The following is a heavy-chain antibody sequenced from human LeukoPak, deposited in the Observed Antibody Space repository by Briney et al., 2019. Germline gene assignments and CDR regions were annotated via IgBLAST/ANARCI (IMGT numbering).Heavy chain of an antibody. CDR1: GYTFTSYY. CDR3: ARDGYYYDSSGYYGPDAFDI. CDR2: INPSGGST. V-gene: IGHV1-46*01. Sequence: GASVKVSCKASGYTFTSYYMHWVRQAPGQGLEWMGLINPSGGSTSYAQKFQGRVTMTRDTSTSTVYMELSSLRSEDTAVYYCARDGYYYDSSGYYGPDAFDIWGQGTMVTVSS. D-gene: IGHD3-22*01. J-gene: IGHJ3*02.